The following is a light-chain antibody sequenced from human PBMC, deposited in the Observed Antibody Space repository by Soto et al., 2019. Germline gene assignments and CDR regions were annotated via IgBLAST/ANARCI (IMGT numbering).Light chain of an antibody. CDR3: QQYGSSPYT. CDR2: GAS. Sequence: EIVVTQSPGTLSLSPGERATLSCRASQSVSSSYLAWYQQKPGQATSLLIYGASSRATGIPDRFSGSGSGSEFTLTISRLEPEDFAVYYGQQYGSSPYTFGQGTKLEIK. CDR1: QSVSSSY. V-gene: IGKV3-20*01. J-gene: IGKJ2*01.